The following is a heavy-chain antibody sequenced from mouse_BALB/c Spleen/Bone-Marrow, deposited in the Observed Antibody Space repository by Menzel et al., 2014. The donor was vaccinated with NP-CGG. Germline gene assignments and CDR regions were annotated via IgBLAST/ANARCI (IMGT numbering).Heavy chain of an antibody. J-gene: IGHJ2*01. CDR2: ISSGGSYT. D-gene: IGHD4-1*01. Sequence: EVQLVESGGGLVKPGGSLKLSCAASGFAFSSYDMSWVRQTPEKRLEWVATISSGGSYTYYPDSVKGRFTISRDNARNTLYLQMGSLRSEDTALYYCARPLTGAYFDYWGQGTPLTVSS. V-gene: IGHV5-9*02. CDR1: GFAFSSYD. CDR3: ARPLTGAYFDY.